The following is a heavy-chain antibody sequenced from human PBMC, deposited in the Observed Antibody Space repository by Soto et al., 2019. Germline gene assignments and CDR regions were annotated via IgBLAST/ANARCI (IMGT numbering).Heavy chain of an antibody. CDR1: GYTFTSYY. CDR3: ASSPAAGSYYYYYMDV. Sequence: ASVKVSCKASGYTFTSYYMHWVRQAPGQGLEWMGIINPSGGSTSYAQKFQGRVTMTRDTSTSTVYMELSSLRSEDTAVYYCASSPAAGSYYYYYMDVWGKGTTVTVSS. CDR2: INPSGGST. V-gene: IGHV1-46*03. J-gene: IGHJ6*03. D-gene: IGHD3-10*01.